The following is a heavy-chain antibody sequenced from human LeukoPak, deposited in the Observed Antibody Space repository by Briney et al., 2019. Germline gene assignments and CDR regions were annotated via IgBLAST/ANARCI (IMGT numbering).Heavy chain of an antibody. CDR2: ISAYNGNT. V-gene: IGHV1-18*01. CDR1: GYTCTSYG. Sequence: ASVKVSCKASGYTCTSYGISWVRQAPGQGLEWMGWISAYNGNTNYAQKLQGRVTMTTDTSTSTAYMELRSLRSDDTAVYYCAKDYGDYIRYYYYYGMDVWGQGTTVTVSS. D-gene: IGHD4-17*01. J-gene: IGHJ6*02. CDR3: AKDYGDYIRYYYYYGMDV.